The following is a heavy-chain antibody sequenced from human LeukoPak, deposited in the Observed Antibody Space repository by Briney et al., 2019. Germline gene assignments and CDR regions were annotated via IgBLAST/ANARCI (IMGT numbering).Heavy chain of an antibody. CDR1: GFTFSSYS. J-gene: IGHJ3*02. CDR2: ISSSSSYI. D-gene: IGHD1-26*01. CDR3: ARDNPYSESLAADDAFDI. Sequence: PGGSLRLSCAASGFTFSSYSLHWVRQASGKGLEWVSSISSSSSYIYYADSVKGRFTISRDNAKNSLYLQMNSLRAEDTAVFYCARDNPYSESLAADDAFDIWGQGTMVTVSS. V-gene: IGHV3-21*01.